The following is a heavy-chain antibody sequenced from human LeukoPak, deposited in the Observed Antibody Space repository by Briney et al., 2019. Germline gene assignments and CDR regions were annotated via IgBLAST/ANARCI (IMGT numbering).Heavy chain of an antibody. D-gene: IGHD2-15*01. J-gene: IGHJ3*02. CDR1: GFTFSNAW. CDR2: IKSKTDGGTT. V-gene: IGHV3-15*01. Sequence: GGSLRLSCAASGFTFSNAWMSWVRQAPGKGLEWVGRIKSKTDGGTTDYAAPVKGRFTISRDDSKNTLYLQMNSLKTEDTAVYYCTTDCSGGSCYHFDAFDIWGQGTMVTVSS. CDR3: TTDCSGGSCYHFDAFDI.